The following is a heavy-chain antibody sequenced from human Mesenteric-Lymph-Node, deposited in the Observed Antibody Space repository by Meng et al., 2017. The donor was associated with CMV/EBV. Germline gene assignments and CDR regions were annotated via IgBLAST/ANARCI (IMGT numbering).Heavy chain of an antibody. D-gene: IGHD3-10*01. Sequence: GESLKISCVASGFSFSTYAMTWVRQSPGKGLEWVSYIYSAGPSTYYADSVKGRFTISRDNSKNTLYLQMNRLRAEDTAVYYCAKHASGSYYSFDYWGQGTLVTVSS. CDR3: AKHASGSYYSFDY. J-gene: IGHJ4*02. CDR1: GFSFSTYA. CDR2: IYSAGPST. V-gene: IGHV3-23*03.